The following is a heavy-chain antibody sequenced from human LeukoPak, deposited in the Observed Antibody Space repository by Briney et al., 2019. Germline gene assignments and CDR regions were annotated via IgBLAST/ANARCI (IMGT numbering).Heavy chain of an antibody. CDR1: GFTFGDYA. CDR2: IRSKAYGGTT. V-gene: IGHV3-49*03. Sequence: GGSLRLSCTASGFTFGDYAMSWFRQAPGKGVEWVGFIRSKAYGGTTEYAASVKGIFTISRDDSKSIAYLQINSLKTEDTAVYYCTRESYYYDSSGYGGIPYYFDYWGQGTLVTVSS. J-gene: IGHJ4*02. D-gene: IGHD3-22*01. CDR3: TRESYYYDSSGYGGIPYYFDY.